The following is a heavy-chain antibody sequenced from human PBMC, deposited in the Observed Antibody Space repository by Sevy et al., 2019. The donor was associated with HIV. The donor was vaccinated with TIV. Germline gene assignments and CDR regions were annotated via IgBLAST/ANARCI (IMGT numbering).Heavy chain of an antibody. V-gene: IGHV3-21*04. CDR1: GFTFSSYS. CDR2: ISGISNYI. CDR3: ASPGTKGFDP. Sequence: GGSLRLSCAASGFTFSSYSMNWVRQAPGKGLEWVSSISGISNYIYYADSMKGRFTVSRDNAKNSLYLQMNSLRVEDTAVYYCASPGTKGFDPWGQGTLVTVSS. J-gene: IGHJ5*02. D-gene: IGHD2-8*01.